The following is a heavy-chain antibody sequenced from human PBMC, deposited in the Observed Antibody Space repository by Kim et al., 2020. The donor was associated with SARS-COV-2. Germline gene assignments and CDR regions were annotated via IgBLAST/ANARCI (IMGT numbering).Heavy chain of an antibody. V-gene: IGHV3-7*03. CDR2: IKQDGSEK. CDR1: GFTFSSYW. CDR3: AKVRGSSSWYGGEYYYYYYGMDV. J-gene: IGHJ6*02. D-gene: IGHD6-13*01. Sequence: GGSLRLSCAASGFTFSSYWMSWVRQAPGKGLEWVANIKQDGSEKYYVDSVKGRFTISRDNAKNSLYLQMNSLRAEDTAVYYCAKVRGSSSWYGGEYYYYYYGMDVWGQGTTVTVSS.